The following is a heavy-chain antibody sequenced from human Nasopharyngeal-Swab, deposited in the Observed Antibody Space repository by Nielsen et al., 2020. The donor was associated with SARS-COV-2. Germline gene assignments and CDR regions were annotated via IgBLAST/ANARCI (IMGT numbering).Heavy chain of an antibody. J-gene: IGHJ4*02. Sequence: GSLTLSCTVSGGSISSYYWSWIRQPPGKGLEWIGYIYYSWSTNYNPSLKSRVTISVDTSKNQFSLKLSSVTAADTAVYYCARGSGYYDSSGYSGYWGQGTLVTVSS. D-gene: IGHD3-22*01. CDR2: IYYSWST. V-gene: IGHV4-59*13. CDR1: GGSISSYY. CDR3: ARGSGYYDSSGYSGY.